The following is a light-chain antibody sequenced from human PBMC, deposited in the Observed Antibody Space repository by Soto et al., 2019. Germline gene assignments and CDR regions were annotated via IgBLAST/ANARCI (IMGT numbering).Light chain of an antibody. Sequence: DIVLTQSPVTLSLSPGGRATLSCRASQSVSTNLAWFQQKPGQAPRLLIYAASRRATGMPDRFSGSGSGTDFTLTISRLQPEDFAVDYCQQYDNSWTFGQGTKVDIK. J-gene: IGKJ1*01. CDR1: QSVSTN. V-gene: IGKV3-20*01. CDR2: AAS. CDR3: QQYDNSWT.